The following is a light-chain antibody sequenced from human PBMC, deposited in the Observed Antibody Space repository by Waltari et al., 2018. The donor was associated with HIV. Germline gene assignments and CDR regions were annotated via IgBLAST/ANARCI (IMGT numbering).Light chain of an antibody. J-gene: IGLJ2*01. V-gene: IGLV2-14*01. Sequence: QSALTQPASVSGSPGQSITISCTGASRDVGGYNYLTCSQPHPGNAPKLMIYDVSNRPSGVSNRFSGSKSGNTASLTISGLQAEDEADYYCSSYTSSSTPHVVFGGGTKLTVL. CDR1: SRDVGGYNY. CDR2: DVS. CDR3: SSYTSSSTPHVV.